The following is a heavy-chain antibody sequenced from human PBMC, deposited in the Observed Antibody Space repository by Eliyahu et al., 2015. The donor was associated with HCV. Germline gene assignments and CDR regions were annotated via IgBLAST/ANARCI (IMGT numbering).Heavy chain of an antibody. Sequence: EVQLVESGGGLVXPGGSLRXSCAASGXTFXSYSMNWVRQAPGKGLEWVSSISSSSSYIYYADSVKGRFTISRDNAKNSLYLQMNSLRAEDTAVYYCAREGLRRPSGAFDIWGQGTMVTVSS. CDR3: AREGLRRPSGAFDI. CDR1: GXTFXSYS. J-gene: IGHJ3*02. CDR2: ISSSSSYI. D-gene: IGHD6-19*01. V-gene: IGHV3-21*01.